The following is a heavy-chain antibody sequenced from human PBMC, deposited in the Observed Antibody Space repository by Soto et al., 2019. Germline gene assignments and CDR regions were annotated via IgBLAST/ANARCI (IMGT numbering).Heavy chain of an antibody. Sequence: EVQLVESGGDSVQPGGSLRLSCAGSGFTLNSYSMNWVRQAPGKGLEWVSYLSISRSTIYYADSVKGRFTISRDDAKNSLYLQMNSLRDDDTAVYFCVRGRSDSLMDVWGQGTTVTVSS. J-gene: IGHJ6*02. V-gene: IGHV3-48*02. CDR3: VRGRSDSLMDV. CDR1: GFTLNSYS. CDR2: LSISRSTI.